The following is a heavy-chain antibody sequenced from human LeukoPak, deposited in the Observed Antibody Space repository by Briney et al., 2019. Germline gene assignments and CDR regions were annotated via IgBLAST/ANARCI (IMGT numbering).Heavy chain of an antibody. CDR1: GGSISSSSYY. Sequence: SETLSLTCTVSGGSISSSSYYWGWIRQPPGKGLEWIGSIYYSGTTYYNPSLKSRVTISEDTSKTQFSLKLSSVTAADTAVYYCAGLYYYGSGSFPYYYYGMDVWGQGTTVTVSS. CDR2: IYYSGTT. D-gene: IGHD3-10*01. V-gene: IGHV4-39*01. CDR3: AGLYYYGSGSFPYYYYGMDV. J-gene: IGHJ6*02.